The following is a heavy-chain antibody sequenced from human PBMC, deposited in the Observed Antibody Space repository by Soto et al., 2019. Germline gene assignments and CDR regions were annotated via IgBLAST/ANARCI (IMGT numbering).Heavy chain of an antibody. CDR3: ARLYYDYV. CDR1: GFAFLTYS. D-gene: IGHD3-3*01. J-gene: IGHJ6*02. CDR2: ISYDSDTI. Sequence: PWGSLRLSCAGSGFAFLTYSINWVRQAAGKGLEWIAYISYDSDTIQYADSVKGRFTISRDNAKNSLYLQMNSLRDEDTAVYYCARLYYDYVWGQGTTVTVSS. V-gene: IGHV3-48*02.